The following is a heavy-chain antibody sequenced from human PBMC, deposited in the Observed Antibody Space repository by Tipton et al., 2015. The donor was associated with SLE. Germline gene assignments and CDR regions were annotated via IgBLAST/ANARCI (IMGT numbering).Heavy chain of an antibody. CDR1: GGSISSYY. J-gene: IGHJ3*02. CDR3: ARDTIGRAFDI. D-gene: IGHD3-9*01. V-gene: IGHV4-59*12. Sequence: TLSLTCTVSGGSISSYYWSWIRQPPGKGLEWIGYIYYSGGTYYNPSLKSRVTISVDTSKNQFSLKLSSVTAADTAVYYCARDTIGRAFDIWGQGTMVTVSS. CDR2: IYYSGGT.